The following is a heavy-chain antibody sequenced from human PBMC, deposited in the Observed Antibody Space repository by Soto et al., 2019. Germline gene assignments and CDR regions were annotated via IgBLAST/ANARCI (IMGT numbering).Heavy chain of an antibody. CDR2: IGVSRGNT. CDR3: AAEVYSGGDCCHFDY. J-gene: IGHJ4*01. CDR1: GFTFSNSA. V-gene: IGHV1-58*01. Sequence: SVKVSCKTSGFTFSNSAVQWVRQARGQRLEWIGWIGVSRGNTNYAQTLQGRVTITRDMSTGTAYMDVRSLRSDDTAVYYCAAEVYSGGDCCHFDYWGQGSLVTVS. D-gene: IGHD2-21*02.